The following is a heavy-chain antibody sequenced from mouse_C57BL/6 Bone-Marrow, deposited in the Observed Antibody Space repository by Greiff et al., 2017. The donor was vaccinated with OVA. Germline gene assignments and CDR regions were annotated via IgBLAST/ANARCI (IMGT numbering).Heavy chain of an antibody. Sequence: EVKLVESGGGLVQPGGSLKLSCAASGFTFSDYGMAWVRQAPRKGPEWVAFISNLAYSIYYADTVTGRFTISRENAKNTLYLEMSSLRSEDTAMYYCARRPLSYWYFDVWGTGTTVTVSS. CDR2: ISNLAYSI. CDR3: ARRPLSYWYFDV. J-gene: IGHJ1*03. CDR1: GFTFSDYG. V-gene: IGHV5-15*04.